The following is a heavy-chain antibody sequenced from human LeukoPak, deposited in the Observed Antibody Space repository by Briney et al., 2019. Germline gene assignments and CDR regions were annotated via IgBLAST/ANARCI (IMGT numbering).Heavy chain of an antibody. V-gene: IGHV4-59*08. CDR3: ARSARDGYNYVDS. Sequence: SETLSLTCTVSGGSISSYYWSWLRQPPGKGLDWIGYIDYSGSTTYNPSLKSRVPISVDTSKTQFSLKLSSVTAADTAVYYCARSARDGYNYVDSWGQGTLVSVSS. CDR2: IDYSGST. J-gene: IGHJ4*02. CDR1: GGSISSYY. D-gene: IGHD5-24*01.